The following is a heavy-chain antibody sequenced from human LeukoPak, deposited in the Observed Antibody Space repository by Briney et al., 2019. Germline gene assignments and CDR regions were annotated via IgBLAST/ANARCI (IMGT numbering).Heavy chain of an antibody. J-gene: IGHJ4*02. V-gene: IGHV3-48*03. Sequence: PGGSLRLSCAASGFTFSSYELNWVRQAPGKGLEWVSYISSSSSTIYYADSVKGRFTISRDNAKNSLYLQMNSLRVEDTAVYYCARLADYDRSGYFDYWGQGTLVTVSS. CDR1: GFTFSSYE. CDR3: ARLADYDRSGYFDY. CDR2: ISSSSSTI. D-gene: IGHD3-22*01.